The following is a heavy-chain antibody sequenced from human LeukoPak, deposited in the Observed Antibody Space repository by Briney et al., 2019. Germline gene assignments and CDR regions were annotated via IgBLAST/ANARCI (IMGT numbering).Heavy chain of an antibody. CDR2: MSGSGGST. V-gene: IGHV3-23*01. CDR1: GFTFSTYA. J-gene: IGHJ6*03. D-gene: IGHD3-16*02. Sequence: GGSLRLSCAASGFTFSTYAMNWVRQAPGQGLEWIAGMSGSGGSTYYADSLKGRFTISRDKSKNTLYLQINSLRAEDTATYYCAKELIWGTYRYSNYMDVWGKGTTVTVSS. CDR3: AKELIWGTYRYSNYMDV.